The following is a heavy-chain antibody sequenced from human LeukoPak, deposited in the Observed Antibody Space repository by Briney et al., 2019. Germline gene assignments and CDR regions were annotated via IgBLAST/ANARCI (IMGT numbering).Heavy chain of an antibody. CDR2: IYTSGST. J-gene: IGHJ6*03. V-gene: IGHV4-4*07. CDR1: GGSISSYY. CDR3: ARDGDSSDYYYYYYMDV. D-gene: IGHD3-22*01. Sequence: PSETLSLTCTVSGGSISSYYWSWIRQPAGEGLEWIGRIYTSGSTNYNPSLKSRVTISVDKSKNQFSLKLSSVTAADTAVYYCARDGDSSDYYYYYYMDVWGKGTTVTVSS.